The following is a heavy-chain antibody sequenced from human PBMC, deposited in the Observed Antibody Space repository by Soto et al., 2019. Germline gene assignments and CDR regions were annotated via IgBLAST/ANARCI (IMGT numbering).Heavy chain of an antibody. CDR3: ARDSTTVTTDRLKFDY. CDR1: GGSFSGYY. D-gene: IGHD4-17*01. CDR2: INHSGST. J-gene: IGHJ4*02. Sequence: PSETLSLTCAVYGGSFSGYYWSWIRQPPGKGLEWIGEINHSGSTNYNPSLKSRVTISVDTSKNQFSLKLSSVTAADTAVYYCARDSTTVTTDRLKFDYWGQGTLVTVSS. V-gene: IGHV4-34*01.